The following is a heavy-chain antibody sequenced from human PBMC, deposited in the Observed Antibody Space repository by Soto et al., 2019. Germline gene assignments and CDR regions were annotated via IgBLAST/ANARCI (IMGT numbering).Heavy chain of an antibody. V-gene: IGHV4-34*01. D-gene: IGHD3-9*01. J-gene: IGHJ6*02. CDR2: INHSGST. Sequence: LSETLSLTCAVYGGSFSGYYWSWIRQPPGKGLEWIGEINHSGSTNYNPSLKSRVTISVDTSKNQFSLKLSSVTAADTAVYYCARFRYFDWLYPRGYYYYGMDVWGQGTTVT. CDR3: ARFRYFDWLYPRGYYYYGMDV. CDR1: GGSFSGYY.